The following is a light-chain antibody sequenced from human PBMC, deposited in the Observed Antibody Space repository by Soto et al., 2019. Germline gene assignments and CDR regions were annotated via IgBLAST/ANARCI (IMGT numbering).Light chain of an antibody. Sequence: EIVLTQSPGTLSLSPGERATLSCRASQSLSSNYLAWYQQRPGQAPRLLIYSASDRATGIPDRFSGSGSGTDFTLTISRLEPEDFAVYYCQQYDTTSGTFGQGTKVEIK. CDR1: QSLSSNY. J-gene: IGKJ1*01. V-gene: IGKV3-20*01. CDR2: SAS. CDR3: QQYDTTSGT.